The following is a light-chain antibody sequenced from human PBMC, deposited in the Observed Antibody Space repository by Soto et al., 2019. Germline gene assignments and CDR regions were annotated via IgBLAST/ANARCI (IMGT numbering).Light chain of an antibody. CDR3: QQYNNWPIT. V-gene: IGKV3-15*01. J-gene: IGKJ5*01. CDR1: QSVSSN. Sequence: EIVMTQSPATLSVSPGERATLSCRASQSVSSNFACYQQKPGQAPRLLIYGASTRATGIPARFSGSGSGTEFTLTISSLQSEDFAVYYCQQYNNWPITFGQGTRLEIK. CDR2: GAS.